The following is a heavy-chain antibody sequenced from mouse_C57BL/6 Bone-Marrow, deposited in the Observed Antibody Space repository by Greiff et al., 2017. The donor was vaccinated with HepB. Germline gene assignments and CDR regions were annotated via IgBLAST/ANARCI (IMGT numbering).Heavy chain of an antibody. CDR1: GFTFSDYG. D-gene: IGHD2-4*01. CDR3: ARRYDYLYAMDY. J-gene: IGHJ4*01. V-gene: IGHV5-15*01. Sequence: EVQRVESGGGLVQPGGSLKLSCAASGFTFSDYGMAWVRQAPRKGPEWVAFISNLAYSIYYADTVTGRFTISREKSKNTLYLEMSSLRSEDTAMYYCARRYDYLYAMDYWGQGTSVTVSS. CDR2: ISNLAYSI.